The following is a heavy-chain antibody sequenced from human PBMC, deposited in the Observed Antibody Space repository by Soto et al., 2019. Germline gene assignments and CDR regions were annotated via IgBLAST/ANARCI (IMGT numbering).Heavy chain of an antibody. D-gene: IGHD2-15*01. J-gene: IGHJ6*03. Sequence: SEILALTCTVSGGSMSSSSYYWGWIRQPPGKGLEWIGSIYYSGSTYYNPSLKSRVTISVDTSKNQFSLKLSSVTAADTAVYYCASPSGGFYYYSMDVWGKGTTVTVSS. CDR1: GGSMSSSSYY. CDR2: IYYSGST. CDR3: ASPSGGFYYYSMDV. V-gene: IGHV4-39*01.